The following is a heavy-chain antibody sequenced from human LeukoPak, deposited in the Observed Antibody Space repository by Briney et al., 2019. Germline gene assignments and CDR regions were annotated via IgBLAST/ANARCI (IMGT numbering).Heavy chain of an antibody. CDR3: AKDRRLASFDY. J-gene: IGHJ4*02. V-gene: IGHV3-23*01. CDR1: GFTFSSYS. CDR2: ITGRGEST. D-gene: IGHD6-25*01. Sequence: QPGGSLRLSCAASGFTFSSYSMNWVRQAPGKGLEWVSGITGRGESTYYADSVKGRFTISRDNSKNTLYLQMNSLRAGDTAIYYCAKDRRLASFDYGGQGTLVTVSS.